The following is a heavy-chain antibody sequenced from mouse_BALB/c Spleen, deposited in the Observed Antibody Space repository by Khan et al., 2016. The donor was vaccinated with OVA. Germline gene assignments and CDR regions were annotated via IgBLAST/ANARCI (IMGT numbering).Heavy chain of an antibody. CDR3: TIRGTARATLGLAY. V-gene: IGHV1S81*02. CDR2: INPSNGGT. J-gene: IGHJ3*01. CDR1: GYTFTSYY. Sequence: QIQLVQSGAELVKPGASVKLSCKASGYTFTSYYMYWLKQRPGQGLEWIGEINPSNGGTNFNEKFKSKATLTVDKSSSTAYMQLSSLTSEASAVHSCTIRGTARATLGLAYWGQGTLVTVSA. D-gene: IGHD3-2*01.